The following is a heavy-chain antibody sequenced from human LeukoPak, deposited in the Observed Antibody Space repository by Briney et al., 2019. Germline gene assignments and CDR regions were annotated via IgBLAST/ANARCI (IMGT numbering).Heavy chain of an antibody. J-gene: IGHJ6*03. CDR1: GFSFSSCA. D-gene: IGHD6-19*01. CDR2: IYSGGST. V-gene: IGHV3-23*05. CDR3: ARAQWRTYSYYYMDV. Sequence: SGGSLRLSCAASGFSFSSCAMSWVRQAPGKGLEWISAIYSGGSTYYADSVKGRFTISRDDSKNTLYLQMNSLRAEDTAIYYCARAQWRTYSYYYMDVWGKGTTVTVSS.